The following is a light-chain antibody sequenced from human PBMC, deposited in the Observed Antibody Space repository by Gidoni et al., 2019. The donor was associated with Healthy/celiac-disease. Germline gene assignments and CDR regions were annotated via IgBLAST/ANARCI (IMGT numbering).Light chain of an antibody. V-gene: IGKV1-5*03. J-gene: IGKJ1*01. Sequence: DIQMTQSPSTLSASVGDRVTITCRASPSISSWLDWYQQKPGKAPKLQIYKASSLESGVPSRFSGSGSGTEFTLTISSLQPDDFATYYCQQYKSYSFGQGTKVEIK. CDR1: PSISSW. CDR2: KAS. CDR3: QQYKSYS.